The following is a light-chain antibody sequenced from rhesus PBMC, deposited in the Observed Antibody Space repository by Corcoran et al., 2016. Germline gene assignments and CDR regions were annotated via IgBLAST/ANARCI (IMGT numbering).Light chain of an antibody. CDR1: QSLLHSNGNTY. V-gene: IGKV2-72*01. J-gene: IGKJ2*01. CDR2: GAS. Sequence: IVMTQTPLSLSITPGEPASISCRSSQSLLHSNGNTYLHWYLQKAGQSPQLMIYGASKRASGIPERISGCGSGTDFTLKISKVKADDVGFYYCVQAIAFPYSFGQGTRVEIK. CDR3: VQAIAFPYS.